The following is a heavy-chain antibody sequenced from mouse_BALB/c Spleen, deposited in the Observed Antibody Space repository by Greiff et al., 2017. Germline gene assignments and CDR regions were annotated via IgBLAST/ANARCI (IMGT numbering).Heavy chain of an antibody. D-gene: IGHD2-1*01. V-gene: IGHV1-69*02. J-gene: IGHJ4*01. CDR2: IDPSDSYT. CDR1: GYTFTSYW. CDR3: ASVGNSYAMDY. Sequence: VQLQQPGAELVKPGASVKLSCKASGYTFTSYWMHWVKQRPGQGLEWIGEIDPSDSYTNYNQKFKGKATLTVDKSSSTAYMQLSSLTSEDSAVYYCASVGNSYAMDYWGQGTSVTVSS.